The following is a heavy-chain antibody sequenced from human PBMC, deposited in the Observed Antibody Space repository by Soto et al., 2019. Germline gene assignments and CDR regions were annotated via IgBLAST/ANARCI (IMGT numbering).Heavy chain of an antibody. CDR2: VYHSEIT. D-gene: IGHD3-10*01. V-gene: IGHV4-59*01. J-gene: IGHJ4*02. CDR1: RGSISSYY. CDR3: ASRPPGGSAGFFDY. Sequence: SETLSLTCTVSRGSISSYYWSWIRQPPGKGPEWIGYVYHSEITNYNPSLESRVTISSDTSKNQFSLKLNSVTAADTAVYYCASRPPGGSAGFFDYSCQGTLVTVSS.